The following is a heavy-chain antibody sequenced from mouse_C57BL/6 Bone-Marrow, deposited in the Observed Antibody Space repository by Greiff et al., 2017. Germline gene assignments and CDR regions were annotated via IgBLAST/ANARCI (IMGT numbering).Heavy chain of an antibody. D-gene: IGHD2-3*01. J-gene: IGHJ2*01. CDR3: ARRRWLLLYYFDY. CDR2: INPNNGGT. V-gene: IGHV1-18*01. Sequence: VQLQQSGPELVKPGASVKIPCKASGYTFTDYNMDWVKQSHGKSLEWIGDINPNNGGTIYNQKFKGKATLTVDKSSSTAYMVRRSLTSEDTAVYYCARRRWLLLYYFDYWGQGTTLTVSS. CDR1: GYTFTDYN.